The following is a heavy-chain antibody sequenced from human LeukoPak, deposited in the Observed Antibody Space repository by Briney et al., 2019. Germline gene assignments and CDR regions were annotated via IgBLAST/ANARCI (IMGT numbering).Heavy chain of an antibody. D-gene: IGHD3-22*01. J-gene: IGHJ4*02. V-gene: IGHV3-30-3*01. CDR2: ISYDGSNK. CDR3: ARGGYYYDSSGYYYPVRGPTHTDFDY. Sequence: QPGGSLRLSCAASGFTFSSYAMHWVRQAPGKGLEWVAVISYDGSNKNYADSVKGRFTISRDNSKNTLYLQMNSLRAEDTAVYYCARGGYYYDSSGYYYPVRGPTHTDFDYWGQGTLVTVSS. CDR1: GFTFSSYA.